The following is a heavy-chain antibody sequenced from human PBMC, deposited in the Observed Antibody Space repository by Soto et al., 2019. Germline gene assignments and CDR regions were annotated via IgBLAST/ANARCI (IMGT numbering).Heavy chain of an antibody. CDR3: ARGEAVAANSDPGS. CDR1: GFTFSSYA. Sequence: LRLSCAASGFTFSSYAMHWVRQAPGKGLEWVAVISYDGSNKYYADSVKGRFTISRDNSKNTLYLQMNSLRAEDTAVYYCARGEAVAANSDPGSWGQGTLVTVSS. D-gene: IGHD6-19*01. CDR2: ISYDGSNK. J-gene: IGHJ5*02. V-gene: IGHV3-30-3*01.